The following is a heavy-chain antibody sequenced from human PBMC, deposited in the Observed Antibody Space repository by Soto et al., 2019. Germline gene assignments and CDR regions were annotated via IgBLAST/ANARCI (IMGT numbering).Heavy chain of an antibody. V-gene: IGHV3-23*01. D-gene: IGHD3-9*01. CDR1: GFTSSSFC. CDR3: AKVGIGMFSHKHHFDH. Sequence: GGSLRLSCTASGFTSSSFCIAWVRQAPWKGLEWVSAISGSGDSSYYADSVKDRFTISRDNPTNTLYLQMNNLRAEDTAVYYCAKVGIGMFSHKHHFDHLGQRTQLTVSS. J-gene: IGHJ4*02. CDR2: ISGSGDSS.